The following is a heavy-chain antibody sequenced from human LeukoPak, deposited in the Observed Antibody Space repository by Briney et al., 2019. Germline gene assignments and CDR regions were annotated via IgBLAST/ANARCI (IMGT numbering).Heavy chain of an antibody. CDR3: ARGGDSSGWYGGFDP. CDR2: IYYSGST. Sequence: SETLSLTCTVSGGSISSYYWSWIRQPPGKGLERIGYIYYSGSTNYNPSLKSRVTISVDTSKNQFSLKLSSVTAADTAVYYCARGGDSSGWYGGFDPWGQGTLVTVSS. J-gene: IGHJ5*02. CDR1: GGSISSYY. V-gene: IGHV4-59*01. D-gene: IGHD6-19*01.